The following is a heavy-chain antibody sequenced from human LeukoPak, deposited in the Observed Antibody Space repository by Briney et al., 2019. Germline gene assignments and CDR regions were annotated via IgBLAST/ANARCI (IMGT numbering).Heavy chain of an antibody. Sequence: GSLRLSCAASGFTFSSYEMNWVRQAPGKGLVWVSRLNNDGGVTTYADSVKGRFTISTDHPKNTLYLQMNSLRAEDTAVYFCAKRGVVIRVILVGFHKEAYYFDSWGQGALVTVSS. CDR2: LNNDGGVT. CDR3: AKRGVVIRVILVGFHKEAYYFDS. D-gene: IGHD3-22*01. V-gene: IGHV3-74*01. CDR1: GFTFSSYE. J-gene: IGHJ4*02.